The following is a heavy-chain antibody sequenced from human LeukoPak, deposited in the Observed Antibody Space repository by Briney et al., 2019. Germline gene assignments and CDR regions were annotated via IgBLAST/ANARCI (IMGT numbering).Heavy chain of an antibody. CDR1: GFTFSGYA. J-gene: IGHJ5*01. D-gene: IGHD6-19*01. V-gene: IGHV3-48*03. Sequence: GGSLRLSCAASGFTFSGYAMNWVRQAPGKGLEWVSYISGSGSSIFYADSVKGRFTISRDNARNSLFLQMNTLRAEDTAVYYCARDGSAWFDYWGQGALVTVSS. CDR3: ARDGSAWFDY. CDR2: ISGSGSSI.